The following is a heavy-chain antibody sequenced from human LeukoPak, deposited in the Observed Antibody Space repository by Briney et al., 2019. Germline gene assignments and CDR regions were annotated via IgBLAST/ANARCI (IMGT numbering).Heavy chain of an antibody. D-gene: IGHD5-12*01. CDR2: IYYSGST. J-gene: IGHJ5*02. CDR1: GGSISSSNYS. V-gene: IGHV4-39*01. CDR3: ARRRGYPLEDLFDP. Sequence: PSETLSLTCTVSGGSISSSNYSWGWVRQPPGKGLEWIGTIYYSGSTYYNPSLRSRVTISVDTSKNQFSLKLNSVTAADTAVYYCARRRGYPLEDLFDPWGQGTLVTVSS.